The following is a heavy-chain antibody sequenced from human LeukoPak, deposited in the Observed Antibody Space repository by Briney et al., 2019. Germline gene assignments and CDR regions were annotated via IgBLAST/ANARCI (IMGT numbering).Heavy chain of an antibody. J-gene: IGHJ4*02. Sequence: SETLSLTCTVAAGSIRTYYWGWIRQPPGKVLEWIGYIYTSVTINYNPSLKSRVTMSLDKSENQFSLKLSSVTAADTAVYYCARGDFHRYYFDYWGQGTLVTVSS. CDR2: IYTSVTI. CDR1: AGSIRTYY. V-gene: IGHV4-4*09. D-gene: IGHD3-3*01. CDR3: ARGDFHRYYFDY.